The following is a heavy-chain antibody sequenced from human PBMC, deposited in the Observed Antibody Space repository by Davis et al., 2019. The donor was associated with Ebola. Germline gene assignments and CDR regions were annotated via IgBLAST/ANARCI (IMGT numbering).Heavy chain of an antibody. J-gene: IGHJ4*02. CDR2: ISSSSSYI. CDR3: ARVGGIAVAAFDY. D-gene: IGHD6-19*01. V-gene: IGHV3-21*01. CDR1: GFTFSSYS. Sequence: GESLKISCAASGFTFSSYSMNWVRQAPGKGLEWVSSISSSSSYIYYADSVKGRFTISRDNAKNSLYLQMNSLRAEDTAVYYCARVGGIAVAAFDYWGQGTLVTVSS.